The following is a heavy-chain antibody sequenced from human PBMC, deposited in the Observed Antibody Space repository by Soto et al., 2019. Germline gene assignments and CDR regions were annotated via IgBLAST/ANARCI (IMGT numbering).Heavy chain of an antibody. V-gene: IGHV3-48*02. D-gene: IGHD3-3*01. Sequence: GGSLRLSCAAYDYTFSTYSMNWVRQAPGKGLEWVAYISYDSETTSYAESVKGRFTISRDDAKNSLFLQMNSLRDEDSAVYYCARLYYDYVWGQGTTVTVSS. CDR3: ARLYYDYV. J-gene: IGHJ6*02. CDR1: DYTFSTYS. CDR2: ISYDSETT.